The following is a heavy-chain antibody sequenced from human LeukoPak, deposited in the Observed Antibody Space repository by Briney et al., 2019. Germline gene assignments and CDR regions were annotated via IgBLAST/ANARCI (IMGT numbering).Heavy chain of an antibody. CDR3: ARGYSSGWYGGLRC. D-gene: IGHD6-19*01. CDR2: IYYSGST. Sequence: SETLSLTCTVSGVSISSYYWSWIRQPPGKGLEWIGYIYYSGSTNYNPSLKSRVTISVDTSKNQFSLKLSSVTAADTAVYYCARGYSSGWYGGLRCWGQGTLVTVSS. J-gene: IGHJ4*02. CDR1: GVSISSYY. V-gene: IGHV4-59*01.